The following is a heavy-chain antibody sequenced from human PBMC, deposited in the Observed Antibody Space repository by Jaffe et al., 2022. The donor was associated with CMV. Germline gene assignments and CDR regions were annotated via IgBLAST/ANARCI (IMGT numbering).Heavy chain of an antibody. CDR1: GYTFTSYD. V-gene: IGHV1-8*01. CDR2: MNPNSGNT. J-gene: IGHJ6*02. D-gene: IGHD2-2*01. CDR3: ARDLLGYCSSTSCSDV. Sequence: QVQLVQSGAEVKKPGASVKVSCKASGYTFTSYDINWVRQATGQGLEWMGWMNPNSGNTGYAQKFQGRVTMTRNTSISTAYMELSSLRSEDTAVYYCARDLLGYCSSTSCSDVWGQGTTVTVSS.